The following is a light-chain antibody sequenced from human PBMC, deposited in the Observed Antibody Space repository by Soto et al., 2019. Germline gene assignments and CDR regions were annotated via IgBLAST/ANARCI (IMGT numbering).Light chain of an antibody. CDR1: QILVYSDGNTY. V-gene: IGKV2-30*01. CDR3: MQGAHWPLT. Sequence: VMTHSPLSLAVTLVRRASTRCRPSQILVYSDGNTYVNWFQQRPGQSPRRLIYKVSNRDSGVPDRFSGSGSGTDFTLKISRVEAEDVGVYYCMQGAHWPLTFGEGTRLEIK. CDR2: KVS. J-gene: IGKJ5*01.